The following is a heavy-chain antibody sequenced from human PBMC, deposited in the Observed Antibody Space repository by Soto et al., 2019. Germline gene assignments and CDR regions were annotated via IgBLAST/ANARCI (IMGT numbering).Heavy chain of an antibody. CDR1: GYTFTSYG. CDR2: ISAYNGNT. CDR3: ARDRERYYDISDPIGAFDI. D-gene: IGHD3-9*01. Sequence: GASVKVSCKASGYTFTSYGMSWVRQAPGQGLEWMGWISAYNGNTSYAQKLQGRVTMTTDTSTSTAYMELRSLRSDDTAVYYCARDRERYYDISDPIGAFDIWGQGTMVTVSS. J-gene: IGHJ3*02. V-gene: IGHV1-18*01.